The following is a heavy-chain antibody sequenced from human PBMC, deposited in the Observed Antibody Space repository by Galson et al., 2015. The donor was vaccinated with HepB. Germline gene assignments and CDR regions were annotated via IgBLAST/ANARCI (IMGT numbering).Heavy chain of an antibody. CDR1: GFTFSSYS. V-gene: IGHV3-21*01. CDR2: ISSSSSYI. CDR3: ARDPTYYDYIWGSYRHYFDY. Sequence: SLRLSCAASGFTFSSYSMNWVRQAPGKGLEWVSSISSSSSYIYYADSVKGRFTISRDNAKNSLYLQMNSLRAEDTAVYYCARDPTYYDYIWGSYRHYFDYWGQGTLVTVSS. J-gene: IGHJ4*02. D-gene: IGHD3-16*02.